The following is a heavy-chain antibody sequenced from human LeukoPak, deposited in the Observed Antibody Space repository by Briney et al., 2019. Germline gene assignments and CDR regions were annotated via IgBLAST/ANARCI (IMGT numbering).Heavy chain of an antibody. CDR3: ARGIQYLNYFDY. J-gene: IGHJ4*02. D-gene: IGHD5-18*01. Sequence: GGSLRLSCAASGFTFSSYEMNWVRQSPGKGLEWVSYSRWSGDARYYADSVKGRFTISRDKAKNSLYPQMNSLRAEDTAVYYCARGIQYLNYFDYWGQGTLVTVSS. V-gene: IGHV3-48*03. CDR1: GFTFSSYE. CDR2: SRWSGDAR.